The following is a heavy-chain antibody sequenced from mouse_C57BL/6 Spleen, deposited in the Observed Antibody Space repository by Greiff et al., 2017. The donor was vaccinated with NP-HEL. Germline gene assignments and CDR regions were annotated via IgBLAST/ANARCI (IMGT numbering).Heavy chain of an antibody. CDR3: TGPYYDYEGASWFAY. D-gene: IGHD2-4*01. J-gene: IGHJ3*01. CDR1: GFTFSNYW. CDR2: IRLKSDNYAT. Sequence: EVKLEESGGGLVQPGGSMKLSCVASGFTFSNYWMNWVRQSPEKGLEWVAQIRLKSDNYATHYAESVKGRFTISRDDSKSSVYLQMNNLRAEDTGTYYCTGPYYDYEGASWFAYWGQGTLVTVSA. V-gene: IGHV6-3*01.